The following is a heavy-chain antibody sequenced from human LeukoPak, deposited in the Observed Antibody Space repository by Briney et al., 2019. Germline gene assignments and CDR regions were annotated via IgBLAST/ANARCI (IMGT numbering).Heavy chain of an antibody. V-gene: IGHV3-7*04. CDR2: IKEDGSQK. J-gene: IGHJ4*02. D-gene: IGHD5-24*01. CDR1: GFTFSRYW. Sequence: GGSLRLSCAASGFTFSRYWMSWVRQAPGKGLEWVANIKEDGSQKYYVDSVKGRFTISRDNAKNSLYLQMNSLRGEDTAVYYCARDLGWLQFDYWGQGTLVTVSS. CDR3: ARDLGWLQFDY.